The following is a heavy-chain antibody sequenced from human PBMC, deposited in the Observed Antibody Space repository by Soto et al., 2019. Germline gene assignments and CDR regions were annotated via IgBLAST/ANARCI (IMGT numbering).Heavy chain of an antibody. D-gene: IGHD3-10*01. CDR3: ARRGSGHTFDY. CDR2: IYEGETT. V-gene: IGHV4-39*01. J-gene: IGHJ4*02. Sequence: QLQLQESGPGLVTPSETLSLTCAVSGASVSRTGFHWGWIRQPPGQGLEWIGSIYEGETTFYNSSRKSRVTISADTSKNQFSLRLTSVTAADTAVYYCARRGSGHTFDYWGQGTLVTVSS. CDR1: GASVSRTGFH.